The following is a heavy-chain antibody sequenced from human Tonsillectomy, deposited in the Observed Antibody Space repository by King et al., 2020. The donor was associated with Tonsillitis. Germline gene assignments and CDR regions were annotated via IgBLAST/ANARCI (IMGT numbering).Heavy chain of an antibody. D-gene: IGHD3-10*01. J-gene: IGHJ4*02. V-gene: IGHV4-39*07. Sequence: QLQESGPGLVKPSETLSPTCTVSGGSISNTRYYWGWIRQPPGKGLEWIGSIYYTGRTYDSPSLKSRVTISAETSKNQFSLKLNSVTAADTAVYYCARHYYFGSGSYYVYYFDYWGQGTLVTVST. CDR2: IYYTGRT. CDR1: GGSISNTRYY. CDR3: ARHYYFGSGSYYVYYFDY.